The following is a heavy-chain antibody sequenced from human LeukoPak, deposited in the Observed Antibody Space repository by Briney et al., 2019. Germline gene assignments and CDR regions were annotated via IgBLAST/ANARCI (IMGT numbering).Heavy chain of an antibody. CDR3: ARGRTPTDY. V-gene: IGHV4-59*01. J-gene: IGHJ4*02. D-gene: IGHD1/OR15-1a*01. CDR2: IYYRGTT. Sequence: PSETLSLTCTVSGGSISSYYWSWIRQPPGKGLEWIGCIYYRGTTNHNPSLKSRVSISVDTSKNQFSLKLSSVTAADTAVCYCARGRTPTDYWGQGTLVTVSS. CDR1: GGSISSYY.